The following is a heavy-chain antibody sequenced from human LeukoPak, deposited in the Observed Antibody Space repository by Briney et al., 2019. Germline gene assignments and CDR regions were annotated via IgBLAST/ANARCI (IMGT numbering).Heavy chain of an antibody. CDR2: INSDGSWT. J-gene: IGHJ4*02. CDR3: AKDSWYCSGGSCYSFDY. D-gene: IGHD2-15*01. Sequence: GGSLRLSCAASGNYWMHWVRQAPGKGLVWVSHINSDGSWTSYADSVKGRFTISKDNAKNTVYLQMNNLRAEDTAVYFCAKDSWYCSGGSCYSFDYWGQGTLVTVSS. V-gene: IGHV3-74*01. CDR1: GNYW.